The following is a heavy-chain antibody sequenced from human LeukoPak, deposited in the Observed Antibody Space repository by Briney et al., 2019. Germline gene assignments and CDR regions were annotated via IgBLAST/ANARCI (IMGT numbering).Heavy chain of an antibody. Sequence: ASVKVSCKVSGYTLTELSMHWVRQAPGKGLEWMGGFDPEDGETIYAQKFQGRVTMTEDTSTDTAYMELSSLRSEDTAVYYCARWASIVVVPAATWDWFDPWGQGTLVTVSS. CDR1: GYTLTELS. CDR2: FDPEDGET. J-gene: IGHJ5*02. D-gene: IGHD2-2*01. V-gene: IGHV1-24*01. CDR3: ARWASIVVVPAATWDWFDP.